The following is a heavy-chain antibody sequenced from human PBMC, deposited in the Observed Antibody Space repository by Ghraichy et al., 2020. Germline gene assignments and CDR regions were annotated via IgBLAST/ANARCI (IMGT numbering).Heavy chain of an antibody. CDR3: ARGRRELLRIFDY. J-gene: IGHJ4*02. Sequence: SETLSLTCAVYGGSFSGYYWSWNRQPPGKGLEWIGEINHSGSTNYNPSLKSRVTISVDTSKNQFSLKLSSVTAADTAVYYCARGRRELLRIFDYWGQGTLVTVYS. V-gene: IGHV4-34*01. CDR1: GGSFSGYY. D-gene: IGHD1-26*01. CDR2: INHSGST.